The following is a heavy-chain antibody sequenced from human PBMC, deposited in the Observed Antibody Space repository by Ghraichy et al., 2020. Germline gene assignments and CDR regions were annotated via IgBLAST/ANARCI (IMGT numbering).Heavy chain of an antibody. J-gene: IGHJ4*02. V-gene: IGHV3-48*01. D-gene: IGHD3-10*01. CDR2: ISSRSTTI. CDR1: GFIFSTYS. CDR3: ARVMVRGLVRAEDS. Sequence: GGSLRLSCGASGFIFSTYSMNWVRQAPGKGLEWVSYISSRSTTIHYADSVKGRFTTSRDNAKNSVYLQMNGLRAEDTALYYCARVMVRGLVRAEDSWGQGTLVTVSS.